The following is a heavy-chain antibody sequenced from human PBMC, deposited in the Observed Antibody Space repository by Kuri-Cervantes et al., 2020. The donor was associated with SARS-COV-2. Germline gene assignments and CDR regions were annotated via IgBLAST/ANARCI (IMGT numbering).Heavy chain of an antibody. CDR1: GGSISSYY. J-gene: IGHJ4*02. CDR2: LYTSGST. Sequence: GSLRLSCTVSGGSISSYYWTWIRQPAGKGLEWIGRLYTSGSTNYNPSLKSRVTISADTSKNQFSLNLSSVTAADTAVYYCARGRSFVGNWGQGTLVTVSS. D-gene: IGHD3-16*01. V-gene: IGHV4-4*07. CDR3: ARGRSFVGN.